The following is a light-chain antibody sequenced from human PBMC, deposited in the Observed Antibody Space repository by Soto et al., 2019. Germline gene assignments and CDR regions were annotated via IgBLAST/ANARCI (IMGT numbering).Light chain of an antibody. CDR2: WAS. V-gene: IGKV4-1*01. J-gene: IGKJ4*01. CDR3: QQYFSVPFT. CDR1: QSVLYSSNNKNY. Sequence: DVMMPQSPAPPSVLPEGGATISSRSSQSVLYSSNNKNYLAWYQQKPGQPPKLLIYWASTRESGVPDRFSGSGSGTDFTLTISSLEAEDVAFYWCQQYFSVPFTFGGGTKVDIK.